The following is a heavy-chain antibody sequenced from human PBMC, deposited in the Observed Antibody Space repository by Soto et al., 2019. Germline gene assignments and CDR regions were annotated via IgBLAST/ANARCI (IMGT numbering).Heavy chain of an antibody. CDR2: ISSNGGST. CDR1: GFTFSSYA. J-gene: IGHJ6*02. V-gene: IGHV3-64D*06. Sequence: PGGSLRLSCSASGFTFSSYAMHWVRQAPGKGLEYVSAISSNGGSTYYADSVKGRFTISRDNSKNTLYLQMSSLRAEDTAVYYCVKGGGLGCTNSYYYYYGMDVWGQGTTVTVSS. CDR3: VKGGGLGCTNSYYYYYGMDV. D-gene: IGHD2-8*01.